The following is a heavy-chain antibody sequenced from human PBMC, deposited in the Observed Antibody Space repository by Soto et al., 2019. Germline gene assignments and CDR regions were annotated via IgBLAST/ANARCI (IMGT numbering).Heavy chain of an antibody. CDR1: GFTFTSSA. CDR3: AADYGDYPDYYYGMDV. J-gene: IGHJ6*02. V-gene: IGHV1-58*01. D-gene: IGHD4-17*01. Sequence: ASVKVSCKASGFTFTSSAVQWVRQARGQRLEWIGWIVVGSGNTNYAQKFQERVTITRDMSTSTAYMELSSLRSEDTAVYYCAADYGDYPDYYYGMDVWGQGTTVTVSS. CDR2: IVVGSGNT.